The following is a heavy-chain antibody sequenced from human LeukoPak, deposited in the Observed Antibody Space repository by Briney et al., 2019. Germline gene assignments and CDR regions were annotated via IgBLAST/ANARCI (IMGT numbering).Heavy chain of an antibody. D-gene: IGHD1-26*01. CDR1: GLPIADFA. CDR3: ARERVVGGTICFDY. CDR2: ISGDGVST. Sequence: GGSLRLSCVASGLPIADFAMHWVRQAPGKGLEWVSLISGDGVSTFYADSVKGRFSISRDNAKNSLYLQMNSLRDEDTAVYFCARERVVGGTICFDYWGQGTLVTVSS. J-gene: IGHJ4*02. V-gene: IGHV3-43*02.